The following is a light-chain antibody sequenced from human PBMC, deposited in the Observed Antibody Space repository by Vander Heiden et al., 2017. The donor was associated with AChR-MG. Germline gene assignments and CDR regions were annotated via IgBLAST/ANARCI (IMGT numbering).Light chain of an antibody. CDR1: RTDVASYDY. V-gene: IGLV2-8*01. CDR3: SSFAGSNTWV. CDR2: DVT. J-gene: IGLJ3*02. Sequence: QSALTQPPSASGPPVQSVNISCTGTRTDVASYDYVPWYQHHSVTVPKLIIYDVTKRSSWVPDRCSGYKSGNTAARTVSGLQAEEEADYYCSSFAGSNTWVFGGGSKGTV.